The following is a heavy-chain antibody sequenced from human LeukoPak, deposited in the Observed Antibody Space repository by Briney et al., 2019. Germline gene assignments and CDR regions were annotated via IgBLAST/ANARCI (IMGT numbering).Heavy chain of an antibody. D-gene: IGHD6-19*01. CDR2: IYYSGST. CDR3: ARGPTGLVFDY. V-gene: IGHV4-59*08. CDR1: GGSISSYY. Sequence: SETLSLTCTVSGGSISSYYWSWIRQPPGKGLEWIGYIYYSGSTNYNPSLKSRVTISVDTSKNQFSLKLSSVTAADTAVYYCARGPTGLVFDYWGQGTLVTVSS. J-gene: IGHJ4*02.